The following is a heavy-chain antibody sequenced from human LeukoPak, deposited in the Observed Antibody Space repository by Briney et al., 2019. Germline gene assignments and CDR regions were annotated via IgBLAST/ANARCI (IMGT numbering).Heavy chain of an antibody. CDR2: INHSGST. Sequence: SETLSLTCAVYGGSFSGYYWSWIRQPPGKGLEWIGEINHSGSTNYNPSLKSRVTISVDTSKNQFSLKLSSVTAADTAVYYCARALRSYCSSTSCYHAPGAFDIWGQGTMVTVSS. CDR3: ARALRSYCSSTSCYHAPGAFDI. J-gene: IGHJ3*02. D-gene: IGHD2-2*01. V-gene: IGHV4-34*01. CDR1: GGSFSGYY.